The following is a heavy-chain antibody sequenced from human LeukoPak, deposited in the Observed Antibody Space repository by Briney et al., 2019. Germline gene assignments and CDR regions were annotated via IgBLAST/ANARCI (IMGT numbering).Heavy chain of an antibody. CDR3: AREDYGDYGAFDY. V-gene: IGHV4-4*07. D-gene: IGHD4-17*01. CDR2: IYTRGST. J-gene: IGHJ4*02. Sequence: PSETLSLTCTVSGGSISSYYWSWVRQPAGKGLECIGRIYTRGSTNYNPSLKSRVTMSVDTYKNQLSLKLSSVTAAETAVYYCAREDYGDYGAFDYWGQGTLVTVSS. CDR1: GGSISSYY.